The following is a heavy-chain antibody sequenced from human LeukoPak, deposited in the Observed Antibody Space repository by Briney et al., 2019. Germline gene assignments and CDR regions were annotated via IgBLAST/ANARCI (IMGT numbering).Heavy chain of an antibody. J-gene: IGHJ6*04. D-gene: IGHD3-22*01. CDR1: GGSISSGDYY. Sequence: SETLSLTCTVSGGSISSGDYYRSWIRQPPGKGLEWIGYIYYSGSTYYNPSLKSRVSISVDTSKNQFSLKLSSVTAADTAVYYCVRVVSSGYSRMDVWGKGTTVTVSS. V-gene: IGHV4-30-4*08. CDR2: IYYSGST. CDR3: VRVVSSGYSRMDV.